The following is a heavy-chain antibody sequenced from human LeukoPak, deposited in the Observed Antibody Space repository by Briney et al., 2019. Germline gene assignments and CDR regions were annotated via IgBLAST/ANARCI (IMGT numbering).Heavy chain of an antibody. CDR3: ARESEEYCSGGMCYGDRYYYYYMDV. V-gene: IGHV4-4*07. CDR1: GGSIKNYY. D-gene: IGHD2-15*01. Sequence: SETLSLTCTVSGGSIKNYYWNWIRQPAGKGLEWIGRIYTTGNTNYNPSLKSRVTMSLDTSKNQFSLKLTSVTAADTAVYYCARESEEYCSGGMCYGDRYYYYYMDVWGKGTTVTISS. CDR2: IYTTGNT. J-gene: IGHJ6*03.